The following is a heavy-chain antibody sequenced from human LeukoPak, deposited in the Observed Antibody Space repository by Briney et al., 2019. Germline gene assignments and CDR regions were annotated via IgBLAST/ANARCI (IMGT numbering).Heavy chain of an antibody. J-gene: IGHJ4*02. Sequence: PGGSLRLSCAASGFTFSSYSMNWVRQAPGKGLEWVSSISSSSSYIYYAESVKGRFTISRDNATKPLYLKMNRLRAEDTAVYYCARASGWFGQLWLSRGYYFDYWGQGTLVPLSS. D-gene: IGHD3-10*01. CDR3: ARASGWFGQLWLSRGYYFDY. CDR1: GFTFSSYS. CDR2: ISSSSSYI. V-gene: IGHV3-21*01.